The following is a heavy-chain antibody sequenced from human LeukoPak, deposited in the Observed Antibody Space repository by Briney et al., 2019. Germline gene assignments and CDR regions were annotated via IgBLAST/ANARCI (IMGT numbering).Heavy chain of an antibody. D-gene: IGHD3-22*01. CDR2: ISYDGSNK. Sequence: GGSLRLSCAASGFTFSSYGMHWVRQAPGKGLEWVAVISYDGSNKYYADSVKGRFTISRDNSKNTLYLQMNSLRAEDTALYYCARDRGRYYYDSSGYYYGRLDYWGQGTLVTVSS. CDR1: GFTFSSYG. V-gene: IGHV3-30*03. CDR3: ARDRGRYYYDSSGYYYGRLDY. J-gene: IGHJ4*02.